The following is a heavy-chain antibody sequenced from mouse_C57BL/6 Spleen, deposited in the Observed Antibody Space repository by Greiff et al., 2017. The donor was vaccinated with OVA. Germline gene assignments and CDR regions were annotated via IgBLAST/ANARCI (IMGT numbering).Heavy chain of an antibody. D-gene: IGHD2-3*01. CDR3: ARWGLLPYWYFDV. V-gene: IGHV1-50*01. CDR2: IDPSDSYT. J-gene: IGHJ1*03. CDR1: GYTFTSYW. Sequence: QVQLQQPGAELVKPGASVKLSCKASGYTFTSYWMQWVKPRPGQGLEWIGEIDPSDSYTNYNQKFKGKATLTVDTSSSTAYMQLSSLTSEDSAVYYCARWGLLPYWYFDVWGTGTTGTVSS.